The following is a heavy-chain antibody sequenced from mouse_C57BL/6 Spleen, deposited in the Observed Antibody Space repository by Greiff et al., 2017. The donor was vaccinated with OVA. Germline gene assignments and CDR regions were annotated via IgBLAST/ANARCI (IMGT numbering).Heavy chain of an antibody. CDR1: GYTFTSYW. Sequence: QVQLQQPGAELVRPGSSVKLSCKASGYTFTSYWMHWVKQRPIQGLEWIGNIDPSDSETHYNQKFKDKATLTVDKSSSTAYMQLSSLTSEDSAVYYYARTSSGSPFEYWGQGTTLTVSS. CDR2: IDPSDSET. D-gene: IGHD3-1*01. J-gene: IGHJ2*01. V-gene: IGHV1-52*01. CDR3: ARTSSGSPFEY.